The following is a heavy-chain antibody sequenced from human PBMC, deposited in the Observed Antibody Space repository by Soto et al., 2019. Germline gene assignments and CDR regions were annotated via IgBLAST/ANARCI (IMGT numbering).Heavy chain of an antibody. J-gene: IGHJ4*02. Sequence: EVQLLESGGGSVQPGGSLILSCAASGFTFSSYSLSWLRQAPGKGLEWVSGISGSGQTTHYRDSVKGRFTISRNNFRKRLYLQVNSLRADDTAVYFCAKSRGDSWTTYFFDYWGQGALVTVSS. CDR2: ISGSGQTT. CDR3: AKSRGDSWTTYFFDY. D-gene: IGHD4-4*01. CDR1: GFTFSSYS. V-gene: IGHV3-23*01.